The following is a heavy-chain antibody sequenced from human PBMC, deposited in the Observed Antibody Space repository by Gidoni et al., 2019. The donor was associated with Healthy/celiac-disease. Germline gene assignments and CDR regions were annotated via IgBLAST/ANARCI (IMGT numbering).Heavy chain of an antibody. D-gene: IGHD2-2*01. CDR1: FSSYG. V-gene: IGHV3-30*03. CDR3: ASYCSSTSCPNWFDP. CDR2: ISYDGSNK. J-gene: IGHJ5*02. Sequence: FSSYGMHWVRQAPGKGLEWVAVISYDGSNKYYADSVKGRFTISRDNSKNTLYLQMNSLRAEDTAVYYCASYCSSTSCPNWFDPWGQGTLVTVSS.